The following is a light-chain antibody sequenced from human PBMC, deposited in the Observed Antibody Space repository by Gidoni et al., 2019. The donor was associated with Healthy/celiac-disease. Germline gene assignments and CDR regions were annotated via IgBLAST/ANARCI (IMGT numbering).Light chain of an antibody. Sequence: DIQMTQYPSSLSASVGARVNITCRASQSISSYLNWYQQKPGKAPKLLIYAASSLQSGVPSRFSGSGSGTDFTLTISSLQPEDFATYYCQQSYSTWWTFGQGTKVEIK. V-gene: IGKV1-39*01. CDR2: AAS. J-gene: IGKJ1*01. CDR3: QQSYSTWWT. CDR1: QSISSY.